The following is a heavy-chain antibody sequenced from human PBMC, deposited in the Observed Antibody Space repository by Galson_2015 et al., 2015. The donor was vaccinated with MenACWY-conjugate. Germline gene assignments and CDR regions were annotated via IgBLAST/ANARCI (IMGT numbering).Heavy chain of an antibody. CDR1: GFTFSSYA. V-gene: IGHV3-23*01. J-gene: IGHJ2*01. CDR2: ISGSGEYT. CDR3: AKVGGPRYWYFDL. Sequence: SLRLSCAGSGFTFSSYAMSWVRQAPGKGLEWVSSISGSGEYTYFADSVKGRFAISRDNSKNILFLQMNSLRAEDTAVYSCAKVGGPRYWYFDLWGRGTLVTVSS. D-gene: IGHD3-16*01.